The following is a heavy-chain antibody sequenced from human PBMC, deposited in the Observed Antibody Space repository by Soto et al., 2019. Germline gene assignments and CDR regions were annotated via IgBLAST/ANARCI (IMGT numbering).Heavy chain of an antibody. D-gene: IGHD3-22*01. J-gene: IGHJ4*02. Sequence: PSETLSLTCTVSGDSIRSHYWSWIRQPPGKGLEWIGYIYYSGSTYYNPSLKSRVTISVDTSKNQFSLKLSSVTAADTAVYYCARDAPSRYDRRTYYFDYWGQGTLVTVSS. V-gene: IGHV4-59*11. CDR1: GDSIRSHY. CDR3: ARDAPSRYDRRTYYFDY. CDR2: IYYSGST.